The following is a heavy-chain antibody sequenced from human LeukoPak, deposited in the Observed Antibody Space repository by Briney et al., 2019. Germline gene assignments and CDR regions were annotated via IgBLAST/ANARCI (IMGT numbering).Heavy chain of an antibody. CDR2: MNPNSGNK. V-gene: IGHV1-8*01. CDR3: ARVRRAERYCDFYYYMDV. J-gene: IGHJ6*03. D-gene: IGHD3/OR15-3a*01. Sequence: GASVKVSCKASGYTFTSYDINWVRQATGQGLEGMGWMNPNSGNKGYAQKVQGRVTMTRNNSISTAYMELSSLRSEDTAVYYCARVRRAERYCDFYYYMDVWGKGTTVTISS. CDR1: GYTFTSYD.